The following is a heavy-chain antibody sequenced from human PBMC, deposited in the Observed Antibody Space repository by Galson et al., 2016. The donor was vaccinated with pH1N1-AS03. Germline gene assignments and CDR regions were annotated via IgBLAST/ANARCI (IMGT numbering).Heavy chain of an antibody. CDR3: ARVSAGLTGYYYAMDV. CDR2: INPSDGNT. V-gene: IGHV1-46*01. Sequence: SVKVSCKASGYTFTSYYIHWVRQAPGQGREWMGIINPSDGNTNYAQRFQGRVTMTRDTSTSTVYMELSSLRSDDTAVYYCARVSAGLTGYYYAMDVWGHGTLVTVSS. CDR1: GYTFTSYY. J-gene: IGHJ6*02. D-gene: IGHD4/OR15-4a*01.